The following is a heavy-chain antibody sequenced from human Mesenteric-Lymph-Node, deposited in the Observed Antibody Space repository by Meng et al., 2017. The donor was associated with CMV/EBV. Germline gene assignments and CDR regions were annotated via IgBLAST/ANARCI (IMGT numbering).Heavy chain of an antibody. D-gene: IGHD3-3*01. CDR1: GFTLSSYE. V-gene: IGHV3-48*03. J-gene: IGHJ3*02. Sequence: GESLKISCVASGFTLSSYEMNWIRQAPGKGLEWVSYINSAGTTTKYADSLKGRFTISRDNAKNSLGLQMNSLRAEDTAVYYCAREYYDSWSGYSKEAFDIWGQGTTVTVSS. CDR2: INSAGTTT. CDR3: AREYYDSWSGYSKEAFDI.